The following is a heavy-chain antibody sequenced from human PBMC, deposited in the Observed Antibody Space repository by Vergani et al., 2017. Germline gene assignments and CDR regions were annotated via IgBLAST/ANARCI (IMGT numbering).Heavy chain of an antibody. V-gene: IGHV4-59*08. CDR1: GGSISSYY. J-gene: IGHJ6*02. CDR2: IYYSGST. CDR3: ASLGYCTNGVCLGYYYGMDV. D-gene: IGHD2-8*01. Sequence: QVQLQESGPGLVKPSETLSLTCTVSGGSISSYYWSWIRQPPGKGLEWIGYIYYSGSTNYNPSLKSRVTISVDTSKNQFSLKLSSVTAADTAVYYCASLGYCTNGVCLGYYYGMDVWGQGTTVTVSS.